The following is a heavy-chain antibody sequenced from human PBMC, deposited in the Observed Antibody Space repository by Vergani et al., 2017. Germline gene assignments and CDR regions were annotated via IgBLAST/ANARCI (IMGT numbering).Heavy chain of an antibody. D-gene: IGHD6-6*01. Sequence: QVQLVQSAAEVKKPGASVKVSCKASGYTFTSHGISWVRQAPGQGLEWMGWISAYNGNTNYAQKLQGRVTITTDTSTSTAYMELRSLGSDDTAVYYCTGDLRSIASRGWFDSWGQGTLVTVSA. CDR1: GYTFTSHG. CDR2: ISAYNGNT. V-gene: IGHV1-18*01. J-gene: IGHJ5*01. CDR3: TGDLRSIASRGWFDS.